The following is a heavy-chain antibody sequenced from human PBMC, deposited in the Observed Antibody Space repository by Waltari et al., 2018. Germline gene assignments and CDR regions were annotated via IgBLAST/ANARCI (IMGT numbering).Heavy chain of an antibody. J-gene: IGHJ4*02. Sequence: QVQLQQWGAGLLKPSETLSLTCAVYGGSFSGYYWSWIRQPPGKGREWIVEINHSGTTNSNPSLKSRVTRSVDTAKNQFSLKLSSVTAADTAVYYCARGARGFYFDYWGQGTLVTVSS. CDR1: GGSFSGYY. D-gene: IGHD3-10*01. CDR3: ARGARGFYFDY. CDR2: INHSGTT. V-gene: IGHV4-34*01.